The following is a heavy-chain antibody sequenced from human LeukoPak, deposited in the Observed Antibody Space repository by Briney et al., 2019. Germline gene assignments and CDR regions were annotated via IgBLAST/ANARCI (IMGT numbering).Heavy chain of an antibody. CDR1: GGSFSGYY. J-gene: IGHJ3*02. Sequence: PSETLSLTCAVYGGSFSGYYWSWIRQPPGKGLEWIGEINHSGSTNYNPSLKSRVTISVDTSKNQFSLKLSSVTAADTAVYYCAGTPTYYYDSRYDAFDIWGQGTMVTVSS. CDR3: AGTPTYYYDSRYDAFDI. V-gene: IGHV4-34*01. D-gene: IGHD3-22*01. CDR2: INHSGST.